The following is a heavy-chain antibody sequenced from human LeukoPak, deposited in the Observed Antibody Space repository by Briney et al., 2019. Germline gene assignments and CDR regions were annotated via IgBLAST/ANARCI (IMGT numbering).Heavy chain of an antibody. D-gene: IGHD3-16*02. CDR3: ARDLIVKAPNEPVYYYYGMDV. CDR1: GGSISSSSYY. J-gene: IGHJ6*02. CDR2: IYYSGST. V-gene: IGHV4-39*07. Sequence: SETLSLTCTVSGGSISSSSYYWGWIRQPPGKGLEWIGSIYYSGSTYYNPSLKSRVTISVDTSKNQFSLKLSSVTAADTAVYYCARDLIVKAPNEPVYYYYGMDVWGQGTTVTVSS.